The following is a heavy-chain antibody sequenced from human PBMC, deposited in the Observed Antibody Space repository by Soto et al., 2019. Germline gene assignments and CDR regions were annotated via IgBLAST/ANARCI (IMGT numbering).Heavy chain of an antibody. CDR1: GGSLIGYF. CDR2: IYYSGST. Sequence: PTGAHSVTGTVSGGSLIGYFWSWIRPPPGKGLECIGYIYYSGSTNYTPSLKSRVTMSVDTSNNQIYLTLRSVTAADTAVYYRWREMYSRGYSSFDQWRKGTVVTVSS. D-gene: IGHD3-22*01. CDR3: WREMYSRGYSSFDQ. J-gene: IGHJ4*02. V-gene: IGHV4-59*01.